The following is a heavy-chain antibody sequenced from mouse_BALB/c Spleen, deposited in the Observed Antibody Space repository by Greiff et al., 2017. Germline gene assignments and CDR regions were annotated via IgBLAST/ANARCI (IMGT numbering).Heavy chain of an antibody. J-gene: IGHJ2*01. D-gene: IGHD2-1*01. CDR3: TRWVYGNYFDY. Sequence: QVQLQQSGAELVRPGSSVKISCKASGYAFSSYWMNWVKQRPGQGLEWIGQIYPGDGDTNYNGKFKGKATLTADKSSSTAYMQLSSLTSEDSAVYYCTRWVYGNYFDYWGQGTTLTVSS. V-gene: IGHV1-80*01. CDR1: GYAFSSYW. CDR2: IYPGDGDT.